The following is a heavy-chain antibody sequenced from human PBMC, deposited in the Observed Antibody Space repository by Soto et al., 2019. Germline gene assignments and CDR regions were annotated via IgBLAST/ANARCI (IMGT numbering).Heavy chain of an antibody. CDR3: AVGGNYLSMDV. Sequence: QVQLVQSGAEVKKPGASVKVSCKASGYTFTSYYMHCVRLAPGQGLEWMGIINPDGGGTSYAQQFQCRVIMTRDTSTSTVYLEMSSLRSEDTAVYYCAVGGNYLSMDVWGQGTTVTVSS. D-gene: IGHD4-4*01. V-gene: IGHV1-46*01. J-gene: IGHJ6*02. CDR2: INPDGGGT. CDR1: GYTFTSYY.